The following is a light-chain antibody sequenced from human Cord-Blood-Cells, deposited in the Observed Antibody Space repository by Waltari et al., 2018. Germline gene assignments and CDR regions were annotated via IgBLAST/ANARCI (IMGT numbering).Light chain of an antibody. CDR3: QQSYSTPPT. CDR2: AAS. Sequence: DIQMTQSPSSLSASVGDRVTITCRASQSIRSYLNWYQQKPGKAPKLLIYAASSLQSGVPSRSSGSGSGTDFTLTISRLQPEDFATYDCQQSYSTPPTSGPGTKVDIK. CDR1: QSIRSY. J-gene: IGKJ3*01. V-gene: IGKV1-39*01.